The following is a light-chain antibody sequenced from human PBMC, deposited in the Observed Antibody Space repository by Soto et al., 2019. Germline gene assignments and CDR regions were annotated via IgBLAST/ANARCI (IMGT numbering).Light chain of an antibody. CDR2: EVS. CDR3: SSYRSSSTPVV. Sequence: QSVLTQPASVSGPPGQSITISCTGTSSDVGGYNYVSWYQQHPGKAPKLMISEVSNRPSGVSNRFSGSKSGNTASLTISGLQAEDEAEYYCSSYRSSSTPVVFGGGTKVTVL. J-gene: IGLJ2*01. CDR1: SSDVGGYNY. V-gene: IGLV2-14*01.